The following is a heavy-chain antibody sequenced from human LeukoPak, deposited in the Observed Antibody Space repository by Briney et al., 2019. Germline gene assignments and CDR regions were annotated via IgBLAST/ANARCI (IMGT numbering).Heavy chain of an antibody. CDR2: INHRGST. D-gene: IGHD3-16*02. Sequence: SETLSLTCAVYGGSFSGYYWSWIRQPPGEGLEWMAEINHRGSTNYIPSLKSRVTISVDTSKNQFSLKLSSVTAADTAVYYCARALIMITFGGVIVQRHNWFDPWGQGTLVTVSS. CDR1: GGSFSGYY. V-gene: IGHV4-34*01. J-gene: IGHJ5*02. CDR3: ARALIMITFGGVIVQRHNWFDP.